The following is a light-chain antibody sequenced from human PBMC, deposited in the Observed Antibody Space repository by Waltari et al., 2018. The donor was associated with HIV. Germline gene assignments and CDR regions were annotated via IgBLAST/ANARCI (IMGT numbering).Light chain of an antibody. CDR2: ENN. CDR1: SSNIGNNY. Sequence: QSVLTQPPSVSAAPGQKVTISCSGSSSNIGNNYVSWYQQFPGAAPQLLIYENNKRPSGIPDRFSGSKSGTTATLGVTGLQTGDEADYYCGTWDGSLGSGVFGGGTKLTVL. J-gene: IGLJ2*01. V-gene: IGLV1-51*01. CDR3: GTWDGSLGSGV.